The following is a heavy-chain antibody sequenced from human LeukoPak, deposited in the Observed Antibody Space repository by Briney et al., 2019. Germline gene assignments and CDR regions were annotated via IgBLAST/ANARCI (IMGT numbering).Heavy chain of an antibody. CDR1: GFSINSGYY. CDR2: IYYSGST. CDR3: ATRSNYDFWSGYYYYMDV. D-gene: IGHD3-3*01. V-gene: IGHV4-61*01. Sequence: PSETLSLTCAVSGFSINSGYYWSWIRQPPGKGLEWIGYIYYSGSTNYNPSLKSRVTISVDTSKNQFSLKLSSVTAADTAVYYCATRSNYDFWSGYYYYMDVWGKGTTVTVSS. J-gene: IGHJ6*03.